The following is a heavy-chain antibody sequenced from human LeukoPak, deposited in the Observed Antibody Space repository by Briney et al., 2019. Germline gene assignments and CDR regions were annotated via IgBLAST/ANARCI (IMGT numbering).Heavy chain of an antibody. CDR2: ISAYNGNT. CDR1: NNTLSNNG. Sequence: ASVKVSCKASNNTLSNNGISWVRQAPGQGLEWMGWISAYNGNTNYAQKLQGRVTMTTDTSTSTAYMELRSLRSDDTAVYYCARSGYYYDSSGYFVFDYWGQGTLVTVSS. D-gene: IGHD3-22*01. J-gene: IGHJ4*02. V-gene: IGHV1-18*01. CDR3: ARSGYYYDSSGYFVFDY.